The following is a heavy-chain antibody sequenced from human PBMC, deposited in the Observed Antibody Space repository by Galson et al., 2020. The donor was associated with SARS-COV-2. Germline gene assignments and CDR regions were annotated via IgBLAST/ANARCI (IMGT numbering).Heavy chain of an antibody. Sequence: QASETLSLTCAASGFTFSSYAMSWVRQAPGKGLEWVSAISGSGGSTYYADSVKGRFTISRDNSKNTLYLQMNSLRAEDTAVYYCASPTYPGIAVAGPFDYWGQGTLVTVSS. D-gene: IGHD6-19*01. CDR3: ASPTYPGIAVAGPFDY. V-gene: IGHV3-23*01. J-gene: IGHJ4*02. CDR2: ISGSGGST. CDR1: GFTFSSYA.